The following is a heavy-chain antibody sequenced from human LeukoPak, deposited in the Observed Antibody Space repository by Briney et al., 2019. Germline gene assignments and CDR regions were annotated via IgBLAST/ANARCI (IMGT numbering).Heavy chain of an antibody. J-gene: IGHJ4*02. CDR2: ISSTSTYI. V-gene: IGHV3-21*01. CDR1: GFTFSDYS. Sequence: GGSLRLSCAASGFTFSDYSMNWVRQAPGKGLDWVSSISSTSTYILYADSVKDRFTISRDNARNSLYLQMNSLRAEDTAVYYCARDRVPAAIAGIGYWGQGTLVTVSS. CDR3: ARDRVPAAIAGIGY. D-gene: IGHD2-2*02.